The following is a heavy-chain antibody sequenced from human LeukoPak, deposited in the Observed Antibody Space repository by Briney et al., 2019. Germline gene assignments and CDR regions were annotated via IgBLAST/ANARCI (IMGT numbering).Heavy chain of an antibody. Sequence: ASVKVSCKASGYTFTGYYMHWVRQAPGRGLEWMGWINPNSGDTNYEQKFQGRVTMTRDTSISTAYMELSRLRSDDRAVYYCARALYTSSWPINAFNIWGQGTMVTVSS. J-gene: IGHJ3*02. V-gene: IGHV1-2*02. D-gene: IGHD6-13*01. CDR3: ARALYTSSWPINAFNI. CDR2: INPNSGDT. CDR1: GYTFTGYY.